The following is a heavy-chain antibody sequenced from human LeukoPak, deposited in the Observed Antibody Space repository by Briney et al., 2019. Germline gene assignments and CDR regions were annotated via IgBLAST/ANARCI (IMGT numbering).Heavy chain of an antibody. Sequence: GESLKISCKGPGYSFTSYWISWGRQMPGKGLEWMGRIDPSDSYTNYSPSFQGHVTISADKSISTTYLQWSSLKASDTAMYYCARQPPAVAGSSWWFDPWGQGTLVTVSS. V-gene: IGHV5-10-1*01. CDR3: ARQPPAVAGSSWWFDP. CDR1: GYSFTSYW. D-gene: IGHD6-19*01. J-gene: IGHJ5*02. CDR2: IDPSDSYT.